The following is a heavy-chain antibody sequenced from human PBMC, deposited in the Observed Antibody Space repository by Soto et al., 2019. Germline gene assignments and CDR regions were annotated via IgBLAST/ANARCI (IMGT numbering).Heavy chain of an antibody. J-gene: IGHJ4*02. CDR3: TRDTDSRGGFDY. V-gene: IGHV3-21*01. Sequence: EVQLVESGGGLVKPGGSLRLSCAASGFTFSSYSMNWVRQAPGKGLEWVSPISSSSSHIYYADSVKGRFTISRDNAKNSLYLQMNSLRAEDTAVYYCTRDTDSRGGFDYWGQGTLVTVSS. CDR2: ISSSSSHI. CDR1: GFTFSSYS. D-gene: IGHD6-25*01.